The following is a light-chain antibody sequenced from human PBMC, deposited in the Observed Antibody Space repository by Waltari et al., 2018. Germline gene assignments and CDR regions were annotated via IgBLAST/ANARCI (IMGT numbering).Light chain of an antibody. CDR1: QSVTRN. Sequence: EIVMTQSPASLSVSPGEGATLSCRASQSVTRNLAWYQQKPGQAPRLVIYDASTRATGIPARFSGSGSGTESSLTITSLQSEDFAIYYCQQYSDWPPFTFGPGTKLEIK. CDR3: QQYSDWPPFT. CDR2: DAS. V-gene: IGKV3-15*01. J-gene: IGKJ3*01.